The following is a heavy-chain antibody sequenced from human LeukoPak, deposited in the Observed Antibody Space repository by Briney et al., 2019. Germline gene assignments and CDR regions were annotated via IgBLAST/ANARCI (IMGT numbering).Heavy chain of an antibody. CDR2: INPNSGGT. CDR3: ARDGFMVRGIIDY. V-gene: IGHV1-2*02. J-gene: IGHJ4*02. CDR1: GYTFTGYY. Sequence: ASVKVSCKASGYTFTGYYMHRVRQAPGQGLEWMGWINPNSGGTNYAQKFQGRVTMTRDTSISTAYMELSRLRSDDTAVYYCARDGFMVRGIIDYWGQGTLVTVSS. D-gene: IGHD3-10*01.